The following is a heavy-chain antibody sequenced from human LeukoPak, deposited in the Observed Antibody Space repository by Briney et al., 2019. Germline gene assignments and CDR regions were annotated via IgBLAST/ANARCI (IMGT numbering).Heavy chain of an antibody. CDR2: IFSGGGEI. J-gene: IGHJ4*02. CDR1: GFTFSNAW. CDR3: ATYRQVLLPFES. D-gene: IGHD2-8*02. V-gene: IGHV3-23*01. Sequence: GGSLRLSCAASGFTFSNAWMIWVRQPPGKGLEWVSSIFSGGGEIHYADSVRGRFTISRDNSKSTLSLQMNSLRAEDTAIYYCATYRQVLLPFESWGRGTLVTVSS.